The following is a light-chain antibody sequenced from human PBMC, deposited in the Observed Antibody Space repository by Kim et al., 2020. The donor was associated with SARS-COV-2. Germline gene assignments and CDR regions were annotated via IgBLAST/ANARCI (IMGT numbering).Light chain of an antibody. Sequence: EIVLTQSPGTVSLSPGERVTLSCRASQTIDMNFLAWYQQKPGQAPRLLIYGTITRATGIPDRFRGRGSGTDFTLTISRLEPEDFAIYCCKQYETSSWTFGQGTKVDIK. V-gene: IGKV3-20*01. CDR2: GTI. CDR3: KQYETSSWT. J-gene: IGKJ1*01. CDR1: QTIDMNF.